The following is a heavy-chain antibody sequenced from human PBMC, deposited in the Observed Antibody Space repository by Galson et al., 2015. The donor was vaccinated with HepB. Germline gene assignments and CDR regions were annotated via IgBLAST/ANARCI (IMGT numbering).Heavy chain of an antibody. Sequence: SLRLSCAASGFTFTNAWMKWVRQAPGKGLEWVCRIKSKAYGTKSDDAARVKCTFTISRDDSKSAVHLQMNNLKIEDKAVYYCTTDRGENPRYYFDNWGQGTLVTVSS. CDR1: GFTFTNAW. V-gene: IGHV3-15*01. CDR3: TTDRGENPRYYFDN. D-gene: IGHD2/OR15-2a*01. CDR2: IKSKAYGTKS. J-gene: IGHJ4*02.